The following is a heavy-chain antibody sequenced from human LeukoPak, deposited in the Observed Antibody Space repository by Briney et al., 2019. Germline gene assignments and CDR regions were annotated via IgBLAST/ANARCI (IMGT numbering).Heavy chain of an antibody. J-gene: IGHJ4*02. CDR3: VRQFDY. CDR1: GASISCDDYY. V-gene: IGHV4-61*02. Sequence: SQTLSLTCTVSGASISCDDYYWSWVRQPAGKGLEWIGRIYTSGSTNYNPSLKSRVTISVDTSKNQFSLRLSSVTAADTAVYYCVRQFDYWGQGTLVTVSS. CDR2: IYTSGST.